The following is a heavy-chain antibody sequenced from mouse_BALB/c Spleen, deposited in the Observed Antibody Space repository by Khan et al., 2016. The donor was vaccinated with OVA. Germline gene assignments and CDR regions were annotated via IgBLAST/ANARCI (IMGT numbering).Heavy chain of an antibody. CDR2: ISPGSGDT. V-gene: IGHV1-77*01. CDR1: GYSFTDYY. J-gene: IGHJ3*01. CDR3: ARRNYFGYTYAY. Sequence: QVQLQQSGAELARPGASVKLSCKASGYSFTDYYINWVKQRTGQGLEWIGEISPGSGDTYYNEKFKGKATLTEDNSSNTVYMQHSRLTSEASAVYFCARRNYFGYTYAYWGQGTLVTVSS. D-gene: IGHD1-2*01.